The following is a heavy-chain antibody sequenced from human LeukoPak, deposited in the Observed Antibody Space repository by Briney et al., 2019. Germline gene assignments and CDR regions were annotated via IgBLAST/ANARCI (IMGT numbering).Heavy chain of an antibody. V-gene: IGHV4-31*03. D-gene: IGHD6-19*01. J-gene: IGHJ4*02. Sequence: SQTLSLTCTVSGGSISSGGYYWSWIRQHPGKGLEWIGYIYYSGRTYYNPSLKSRVTISVDTSKNQFSLNLSSVTAADTAVYYCAMSGYSSGWYVAPVDYWGQGTLVTVSS. CDR2: IYYSGRT. CDR1: GGSISSGGYY. CDR3: AMSGYSSGWYVAPVDY.